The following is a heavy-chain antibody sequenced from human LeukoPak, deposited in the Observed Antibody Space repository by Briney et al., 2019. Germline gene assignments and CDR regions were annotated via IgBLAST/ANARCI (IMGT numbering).Heavy chain of an antibody. CDR3: TRPHHGSWTPYSGQLARPLGS. J-gene: IGHJ5*01. Sequence: ASVKVSCKASGYTFTSYDINWVRQATGQGLEWMGWMNPNSGNTGYGQKFQGRVTMTRDTSISTAYMELSSLRSDDTAVYYCTRPHHGSWTPYSGQLARPLGSWGQGTLVTVSS. V-gene: IGHV1-8*01. CDR1: GYTFTSYD. CDR2: MNPNSGNT. D-gene: IGHD3/OR15-3a*01.